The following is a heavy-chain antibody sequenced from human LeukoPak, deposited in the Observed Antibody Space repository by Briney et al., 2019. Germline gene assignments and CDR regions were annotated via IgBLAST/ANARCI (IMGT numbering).Heavy chain of an antibody. D-gene: IGHD3-22*01. CDR2: IYYTGST. J-gene: IGHJ5*02. CDR3: ARGGDSSGYEGRFDP. V-gene: IGHV4-30-4*07. Sequence: SETLSLTCAVSGGSISRSGYSWSWIRQPPGKGLDWIAYIYYTGSTYYNPSLKSRVTISLDTSKNQFSLRLTSVTAADTAVYYCARGGDSSGYEGRFDPWGQGTLVTVSS. CDR1: GGSISRSGYS.